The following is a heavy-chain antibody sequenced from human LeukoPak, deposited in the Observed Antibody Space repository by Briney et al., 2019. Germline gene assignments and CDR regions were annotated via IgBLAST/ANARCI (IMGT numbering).Heavy chain of an antibody. J-gene: IGHJ4*02. CDR1: GGSISSGGYS. Sequence: PSQTLSLTCAVSGGSISSGGYSWSWIRQPPGKGLEWIGYIYHSGSTYYNPSLKSRVTMSVDTSKNQFSLKLSSVTAADTAVYYCARVSLVRGAPDYYFDYWGQGTLVTVSS. CDR2: IYHSGST. D-gene: IGHD3-10*01. V-gene: IGHV4-30-2*01. CDR3: ARVSLVRGAPDYYFDY.